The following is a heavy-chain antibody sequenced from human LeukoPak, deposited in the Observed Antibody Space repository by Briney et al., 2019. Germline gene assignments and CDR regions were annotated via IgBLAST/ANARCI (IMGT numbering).Heavy chain of an antibody. Sequence: SETLSLTCTVSGGSVSSGSYYWSWIRQPPGKGLEWIGYIYYSGSTNYNPSLKSRVTISVDTSKNQFSLKLSSVTAADTAVYYCARALRDIVVVPAARRIRFDPWGQGTLVTVSS. V-gene: IGHV4-61*01. J-gene: IGHJ5*02. CDR3: ARALRDIVVVPAARRIRFDP. D-gene: IGHD2-2*01. CDR2: IYYSGST. CDR1: GGSVSSGSYY.